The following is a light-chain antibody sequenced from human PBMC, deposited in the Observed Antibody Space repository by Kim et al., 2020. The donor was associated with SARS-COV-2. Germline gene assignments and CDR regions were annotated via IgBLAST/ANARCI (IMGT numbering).Light chain of an antibody. CDR2: RNN. Sequence: QAGLTQPPSVSKGLRQTATLTCTGNSNNVGNQGAAWLQQHQGHPPKLLSYRNNNRPSGISERFSASRSGNTASLTITGLQPEDEADYYCSAWDNSLSVYVFGAGTKVTVL. V-gene: IGLV10-54*04. J-gene: IGLJ1*01. CDR1: SNNVGNQG. CDR3: SAWDNSLSVYV.